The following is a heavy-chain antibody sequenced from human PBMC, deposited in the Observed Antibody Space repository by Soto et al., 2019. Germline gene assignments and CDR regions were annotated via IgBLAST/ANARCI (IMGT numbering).Heavy chain of an antibody. V-gene: IGHV4-59*01. CDR1: GGSISGYY. J-gene: IGHJ4*02. CDR2: IYFSGTT. CDR3: ARVTESHFSYYDASGYYYLFDY. D-gene: IGHD3-22*01. Sequence: QVQLQESGPGLVKPSETLSLTCTVSGGSISGYYWSWIRQPPGKGLEWIGYIYFSGTTSYNPSLKSRVTISVDTSKNHFSLKLSSVTAADTAVYYCARVTESHFSYYDASGYYYLFDYWGQGTLVTVSS.